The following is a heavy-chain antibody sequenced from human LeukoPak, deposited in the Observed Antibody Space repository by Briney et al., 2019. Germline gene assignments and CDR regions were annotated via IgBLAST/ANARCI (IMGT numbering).Heavy chain of an antibody. V-gene: IGHV1-69*06. Sequence: SVKVSCKASGDTFNNYFLAWVRQAPGQGLEWMGGILPISGTADYAQKFQGRVSITADMSTSTGYMELSSLRSEDTAVYYCARGRWFGESTLDYWGQGTLVTVSS. CDR3: ARGRWFGESTLDY. CDR2: ILPISGTA. CDR1: GDTFNNYF. D-gene: IGHD3-10*01. J-gene: IGHJ4*02.